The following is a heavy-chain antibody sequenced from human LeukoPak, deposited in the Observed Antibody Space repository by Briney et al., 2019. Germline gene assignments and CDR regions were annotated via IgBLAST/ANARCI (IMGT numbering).Heavy chain of an antibody. Sequence: PSETLSLTCAVYGGSFSGYYWSWIRQPPGKGLEWIGEIYHSGSTNYNPSLKSRVTISVDTSKNQFSLKLSSVTAADTAVYYCARGGCSSTSCPTPYYYYGMDVWGQGSTVTVSS. CDR2: IYHSGST. CDR1: GGSFSGYY. V-gene: IGHV4-34*01. D-gene: IGHD2-2*01. CDR3: ARGGCSSTSCPTPYYYYGMDV. J-gene: IGHJ6*02.